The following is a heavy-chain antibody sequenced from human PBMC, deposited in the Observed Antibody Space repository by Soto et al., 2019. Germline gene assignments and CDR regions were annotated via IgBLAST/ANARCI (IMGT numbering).Heavy chain of an antibody. D-gene: IGHD2-21*02. V-gene: IGHV1-3*01. CDR1: GYTFTSYA. CDR2: IYAGNGNT. Sequence: GASVKVSCKASGYTFTSYAMHWVRQAPGQRLEWMGWIYAGNGNTKYSQKFQGRVTITRDTSASTPYMELSSLRSEDTAVYYCAGGDIYYYGMDVWGQGTTVTVSS. J-gene: IGHJ6*02. CDR3: AGGDIYYYGMDV.